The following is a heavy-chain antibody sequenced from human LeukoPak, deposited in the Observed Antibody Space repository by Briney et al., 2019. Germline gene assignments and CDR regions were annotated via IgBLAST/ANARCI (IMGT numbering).Heavy chain of an antibody. Sequence: GGSLRLSCSASGFTFSSYLMHWVRQAPGKGLEYVSGISSNGGSTYYADSVKGRFTISRDNSKNTLYLHMSSLRAEDTAIYYCVKPGHEAVAGRGEFFDYWGQGTLVTVSS. J-gene: IGHJ4*02. CDR3: VKPGHEAVAGRGEFFDY. V-gene: IGHV3-64D*09. CDR2: ISSNGGST. D-gene: IGHD6-19*01. CDR1: GFTFSSYL.